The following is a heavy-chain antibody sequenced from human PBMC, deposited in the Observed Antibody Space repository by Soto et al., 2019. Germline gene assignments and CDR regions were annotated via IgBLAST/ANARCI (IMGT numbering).Heavy chain of an antibody. CDR2: IIPILGIA. J-gene: IGHJ4*02. Sequence: QVQLVQSGAEVKKPGSSVKVSCKASGGTFSSYTISWVRQAPGQGLEWMGRIIPILGIANYAQKFQGRVTISADKSTSTAYMELSSLSSEDTAVYYCSMEYCSSTSCYRDYWGQGTLVTVSS. V-gene: IGHV1-69*02. CDR1: GGTFSSYT. CDR3: SMEYCSSTSCYRDY. D-gene: IGHD2-2*02.